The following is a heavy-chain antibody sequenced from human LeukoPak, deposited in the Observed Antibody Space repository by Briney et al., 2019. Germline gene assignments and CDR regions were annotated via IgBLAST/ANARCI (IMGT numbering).Heavy chain of an antibody. CDR3: ARGWVGYYDSSGYSGWFDP. V-gene: IGHV4-59*01. Sequence: SETLSLTCTVSGGSISSYYWSWIRQPPGKGLEWIGYIYYSGSTNYNPSLKSRVTISVDTSKNQFSLKLSSVTAADTAVYYCARGWVGYYDSSGYSGWFDPWGQGTLVTVSS. CDR2: IYYSGST. J-gene: IGHJ5*02. D-gene: IGHD3-22*01. CDR1: GGSISSYY.